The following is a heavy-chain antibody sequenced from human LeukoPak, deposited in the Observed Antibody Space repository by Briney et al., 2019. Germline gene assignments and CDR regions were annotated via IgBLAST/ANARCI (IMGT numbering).Heavy chain of an antibody. Sequence: GGSLKLSCAASGFTFNGYWMSWVRQAPGKRLEWVSAISGSGGSTYYADSVKGRFTISRDNSKNTLYLQMNSLRAEDTAVYYCAKVLPPWEDEYYFDYWGQGTLVTVSS. CDR2: ISGSGGST. CDR3: AKVLPPWEDEYYFDY. J-gene: IGHJ4*02. CDR1: GFTFNGYW. V-gene: IGHV3-23*01. D-gene: IGHD1-26*01.